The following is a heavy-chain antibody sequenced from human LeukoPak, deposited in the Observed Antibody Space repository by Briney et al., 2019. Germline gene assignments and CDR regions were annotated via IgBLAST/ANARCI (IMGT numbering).Heavy chain of an antibody. CDR1: GFTFATTW. CDR3: VIGGTYGSGS. D-gene: IGHD3-10*01. V-gene: IGHV3-74*01. Sequence: GGSLRPSCAASGFTFATTWMHWVRHAPGKGLVWVSLINNDGSSTNYADSVKGRFTISRDNAKNTLYLQMKSLRAEDTAVYYCVIGGTYGSGSWGQGTLVTVSS. CDR2: INNDGSST. J-gene: IGHJ4*02.